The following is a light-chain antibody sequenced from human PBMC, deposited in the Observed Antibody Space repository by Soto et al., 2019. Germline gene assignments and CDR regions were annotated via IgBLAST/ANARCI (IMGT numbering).Light chain of an antibody. CDR3: QTWGPGIVV. CDR1: SGHSSYA. V-gene: IGLV4-69*01. Sequence: QSVLTQSPSASASLGASVKLTCTLSSGHSSYAIAWHQQQPEKGPRYLMKLNSDGSPSKGDGIPDRFSCSSSGAERYLTISALQSEDEADYYCQTWGPGIVVFGEGTKLTV. CDR2: LNSDGSP. J-gene: IGLJ2*01.